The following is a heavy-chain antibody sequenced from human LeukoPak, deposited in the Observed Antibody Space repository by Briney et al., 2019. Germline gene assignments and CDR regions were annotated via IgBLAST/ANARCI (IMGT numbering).Heavy chain of an antibody. D-gene: IGHD1-26*01. J-gene: IGHJ4*02. V-gene: IGHV1-24*01. Sequence: ASVKVSCKVSGYTLTELSMHWVRQAPGKGLEWMGGFDPEDGETIYAQKFQGRVTMTEDTSTDTAYMELRSLRSDDTAVYYCARPQWDPSAVDYWGQGTLVTVSS. CDR3: ARPQWDPSAVDY. CDR2: FDPEDGET. CDR1: GYTLTELS.